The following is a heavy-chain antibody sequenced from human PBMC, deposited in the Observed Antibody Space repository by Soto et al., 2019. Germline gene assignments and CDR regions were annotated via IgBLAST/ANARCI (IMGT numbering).Heavy chain of an antibody. D-gene: IGHD1-26*01. CDR1: GGSISSYY. J-gene: IGHJ4*02. Sequence: SETLSLTCTVSGGSISSYYWSWIRQPPGKGLVWIGYVFHSGSTNYNPSLKSRVTISLDTSKNQFSLKLSSVTAADTAVYYCARRYGSAIDYWGQGTLVTVSS. CDR2: VFHSGST. CDR3: ARRYGSAIDY. V-gene: IGHV4-59*08.